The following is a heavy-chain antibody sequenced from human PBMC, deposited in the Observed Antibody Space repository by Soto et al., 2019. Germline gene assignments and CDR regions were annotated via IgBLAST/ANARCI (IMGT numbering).Heavy chain of an antibody. CDR3: AGELGYGSSYYYGMDV. Sequence: SDTLSLTCPFSGVSIRSHYLILLRPPAGKGLEWIGRIYTSGSTNYNPSLKSRVTMSVDTSKNQFSLKLSSVTAADTAVYYCAGELGYGSSYYYGMDVWGQGTTVTVSS. CDR2: IYTSGST. CDR1: GVSIRSHY. V-gene: IGHV4-4*07. J-gene: IGHJ6*02. D-gene: IGHD3-10*01.